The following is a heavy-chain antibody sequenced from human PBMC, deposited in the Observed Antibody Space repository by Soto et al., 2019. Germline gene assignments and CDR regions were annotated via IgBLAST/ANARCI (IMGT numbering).Heavy chain of an antibody. J-gene: IGHJ6*02. CDR2: INHSGST. V-gene: IGHV4-34*01. CDR1: GGSFSGYY. D-gene: IGHD2-2*01. CDR3: ASLYCSSTSCFNYYYYYGMDV. Sequence: SETLSLTCAVYGGSFSGYYWSWIRQPPGKGLEWIGEINHSGSTNYNPSLKSRVTISVDTSKNQFSLKLSSVTAADTAVYYCASLYCSSTSCFNYYYYYGMDVWGQGTTVTVSS.